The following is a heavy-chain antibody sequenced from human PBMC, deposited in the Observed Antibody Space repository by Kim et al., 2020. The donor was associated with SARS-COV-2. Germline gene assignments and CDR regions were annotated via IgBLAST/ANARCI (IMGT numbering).Heavy chain of an antibody. J-gene: IGHJ6*03. Sequence: GGSLRLYCKESGITEYGYGMQWVRQPPGRGLEWVAIIWSDGTNEYYGDSMKGRFTIARDNSKKKLFLQMNSLRAEDTAVYYCASVMEGGSVLLRYYDMD. CDR1: GITEYGYG. CDR2: IWSDGTNE. D-gene: IGHD1-1*01. V-gene: IGHV3-33*03. CDR3: ASVMEGGSVLLRYYDMD.